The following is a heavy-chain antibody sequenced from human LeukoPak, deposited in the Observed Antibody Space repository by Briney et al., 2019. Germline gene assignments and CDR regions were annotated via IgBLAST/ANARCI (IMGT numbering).Heavy chain of an antibody. Sequence: PSETLSLTCTVSGGSISSYYWSWIRQPPGKGLEWIGYIYYRGSTNYNPSLKNRVTISVDTSKNQFSLKLSSVTAADTAVYYCARDYCSSTSCYAGGWFDPWGQGTLVTVSS. D-gene: IGHD2-2*01. J-gene: IGHJ5*02. CDR3: ARDYCSSTSCYAGGWFDP. CDR1: GGSISSYY. V-gene: IGHV4-59*01. CDR2: IYYRGST.